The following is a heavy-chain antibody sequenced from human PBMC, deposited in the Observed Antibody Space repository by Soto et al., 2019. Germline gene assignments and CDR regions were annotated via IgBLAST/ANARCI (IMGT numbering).Heavy chain of an antibody. V-gene: IGHV1-8*01. Sequence: QVQLVQSGAEVKKPGASVKVSCKTSGYSFSSFDINWVREAPGQGLEWMGWMRPNSGDTGYAQKFQGRVTMTRDTGRNSAHMWRSSRRSEATAVYYCAREVYYNFGSGYNNYHYAMDCWGQWTTVIVSS. CDR1: GYSFSSFD. CDR2: MRPNSGDT. D-gene: IGHD3-3*01. J-gene: IGHJ6*02. CDR3: AREVYYNFGSGYNNYHYAMDC.